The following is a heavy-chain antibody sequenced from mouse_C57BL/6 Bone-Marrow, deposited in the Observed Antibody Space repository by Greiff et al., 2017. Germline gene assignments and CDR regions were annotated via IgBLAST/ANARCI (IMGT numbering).Heavy chain of an antibody. CDR1: GFNIKDDY. V-gene: IGHV14-4*01. D-gene: IGHD1-1*01. J-gene: IGHJ2*01. CDR3: TTDGSFYFDY. Sequence: EVQLQQSGAELVRPGASVKLSCTASGFNIKDDYMHWVKQRPEQGLEWIGWIDPENGDTEYASKFQGKATITADTSSNTAYLQLSSLTSEDTAVYYCTTDGSFYFDYWGQGTTLTVSS. CDR2: IDPENGDT.